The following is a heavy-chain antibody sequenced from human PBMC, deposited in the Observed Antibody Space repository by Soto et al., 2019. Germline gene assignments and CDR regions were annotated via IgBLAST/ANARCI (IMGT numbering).Heavy chain of an antibody. D-gene: IGHD6-25*01. J-gene: IGHJ4*02. Sequence: QVQLVQSGAEVKKPGASVKVSCKASGYTFTSYGINWVRQAPGQGLEWMGWINTYDGNTNHAQKFQGRVTMTTDTSTLTAYMELRWLGPYDTAVYYCAASQRFDYWGQGPLVTVSS. CDR3: AASQRFDY. V-gene: IGHV1-18*01. CDR2: INTYDGNT. CDR1: GYTFTSYG.